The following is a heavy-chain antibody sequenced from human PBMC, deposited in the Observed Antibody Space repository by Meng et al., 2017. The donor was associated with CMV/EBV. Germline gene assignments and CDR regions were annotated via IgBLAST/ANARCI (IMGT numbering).Heavy chain of an antibody. CDR1: GFTVNTYA. Sequence: GGSLRLSCAASGFTVNTYAMHWVRQALGKGLEWVAVISYDGSNKYTADSVQGRLTISRDNSKNNLYLQMNSLTVEDTAVYYCVRDQGGESMIAVLIERFGMDVWGQGTTVTVSS. D-gene: IGHD3-22*01. V-gene: IGHV3-30*04. CDR3: VRDQGGESMIAVLIERFGMDV. CDR2: ISYDGSNK. J-gene: IGHJ6*02.